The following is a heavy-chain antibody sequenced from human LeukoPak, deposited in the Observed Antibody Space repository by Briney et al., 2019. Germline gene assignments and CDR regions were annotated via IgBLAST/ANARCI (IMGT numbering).Heavy chain of an antibody. CDR1: GYTFTSYD. V-gene: IGHV1-8*01. J-gene: IGHJ5*02. D-gene: IGHD1-1*01. CDR3: ARAMGRTGTTFWFDP. Sequence: ASVKVSCKASGYTFTSYDINWVRQATGRGLEWMGWMNPNSGNTGYAQKFQGRVTMTRNTSISTAYMELSSLRSEDTAVYYCARAMGRTGTTFWFDPWGQGTLVTVSS. CDR2: MNPNSGNT.